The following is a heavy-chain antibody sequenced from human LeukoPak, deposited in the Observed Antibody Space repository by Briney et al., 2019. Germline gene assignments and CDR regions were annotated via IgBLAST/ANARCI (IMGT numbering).Heavy chain of an antibody. Sequence: ASVKVSCKASGGTFSSYAISWVRQAPGQGLEWMGRIIPILGIANYAQKFQGRVTITADKSTSTAYMELSSLRSEDTAVYYCAREGTNQLGRAALLYYFDYWGQGTLVTVSS. CDR3: AREGTNQLGRAALLYYFDY. CDR2: IIPILGIA. V-gene: IGHV1-69*04. CDR1: GGTFSSYA. J-gene: IGHJ4*02. D-gene: IGHD7-27*01.